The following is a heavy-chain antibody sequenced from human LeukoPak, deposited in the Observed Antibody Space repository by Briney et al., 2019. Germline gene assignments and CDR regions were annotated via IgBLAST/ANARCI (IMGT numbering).Heavy chain of an antibody. Sequence: PLETLSLTCAVYGGSFSGYYWSWIRQPPGKGLEWIGEINHSGSTNYNPSLKSRVTISVDTSKNQFSLKLSSVTAADTAVYYCASHSRAIAVAGDYWGQGTLVTVSS. J-gene: IGHJ4*02. CDR3: ASHSRAIAVAGDY. V-gene: IGHV4-34*01. D-gene: IGHD6-19*01. CDR2: INHSGST. CDR1: GGSFSGYY.